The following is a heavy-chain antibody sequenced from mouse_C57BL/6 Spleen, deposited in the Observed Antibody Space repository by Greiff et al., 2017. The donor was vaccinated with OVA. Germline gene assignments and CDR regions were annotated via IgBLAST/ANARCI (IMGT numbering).Heavy chain of an antibody. J-gene: IGHJ2*01. CDR2: IRLKSDNYAT. CDR1: GFTFSNYW. V-gene: IGHV6-3*01. D-gene: IGHD1-1*01. Sequence: EVKLEESGGGLVQPGGSMKLSCVASGFTFSNYWMNWVRQSPEKGLEWVAQIRLKSDNYATHYAESVKGRFTISRDDSKSSVYLQMNNLRAEDTGIYYCTGGPHYYGSSLDYWGQGTTLTVSS. CDR3: TGGPHYYGSSLDY.